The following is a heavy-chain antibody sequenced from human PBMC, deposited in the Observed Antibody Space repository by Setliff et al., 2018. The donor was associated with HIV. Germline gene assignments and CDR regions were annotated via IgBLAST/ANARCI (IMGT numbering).Heavy chain of an antibody. D-gene: IGHD3-10*01. CDR3: ARDYGTKMDWDINYYYGMDV. CDR1: GGSITGHY. V-gene: IGHV4-59*11. CDR2: IHYSGSS. Sequence: LSLTCTVSGGSITGHYWSWIRQPPGKGLEWIGYIHYSGSSNYNPSLKSRVSISLDTSKNQFSLKLSSVTAADTAVYYCARDYGTKMDWDINYYYGMDVWGQGTTVTVSS. J-gene: IGHJ6*02.